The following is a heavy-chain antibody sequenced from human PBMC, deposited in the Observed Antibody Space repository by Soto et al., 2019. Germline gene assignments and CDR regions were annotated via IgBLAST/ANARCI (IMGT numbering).Heavy chain of an antibody. J-gene: IGHJ6*02. D-gene: IGHD6-13*01. CDR1: GYRFTSYC. CDR3: ARLHGYSSSWYYGMDV. CDR2: IYPGDSDT. Sequence: GESLKSSCTGCGYRFTSYCIGWVRQMPGKGLEWMGIIYPGDSDTRYSPSFQGQVTISADKSISTAYLQWSSLKASDTAMYYCARLHGYSSSWYYGMDVWGQGTTVTVSS. V-gene: IGHV5-51*01.